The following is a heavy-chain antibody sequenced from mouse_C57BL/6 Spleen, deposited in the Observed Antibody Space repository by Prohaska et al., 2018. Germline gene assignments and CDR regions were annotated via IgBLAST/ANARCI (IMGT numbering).Heavy chain of an antibody. CDR3: ASYYCKCDIDY. J-gene: IGHJ2*01. D-gene: IGHD1-1*01. Sequence: QIQIVPSVPELKKPAETFKISCKASGYTFTTYGMSWVKQAPGKGLKWMGWINTYSGVPTYADDLKGRFAFSFETSASTAYLQMNNLNNEEKATYFWASYYCKCDIDYWGQGTTLTVSS. CDR2: INTYSGVP. CDR1: GYTFTTYG. V-gene: IGHV9-3*01.